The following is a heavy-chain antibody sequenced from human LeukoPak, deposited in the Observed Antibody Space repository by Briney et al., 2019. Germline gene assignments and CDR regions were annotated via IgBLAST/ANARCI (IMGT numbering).Heavy chain of an antibody. J-gene: IGHJ4*02. D-gene: IGHD2/OR15-2a*01. Sequence: GGSLRLSCAASGFTFTTYAMSWVRQAPGKGLEWVSAMSGSGDSTYYAVSVKGRFTISRDNSKNTLYLQVNSLRAEDTAVYYCAKAHYIHFLDYWGQGTLVTVSS. V-gene: IGHV3-23*01. CDR2: MSGSGDST. CDR1: GFTFTTYA. CDR3: AKAHYIHFLDY.